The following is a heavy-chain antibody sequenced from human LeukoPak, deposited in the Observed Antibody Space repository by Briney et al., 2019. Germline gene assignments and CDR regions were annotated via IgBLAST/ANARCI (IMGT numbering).Heavy chain of an antibody. CDR2: INQDGSEK. D-gene: IGHD5-18*01. Sequence: GGSLRLSCAASGFTFSSYWMTWIHQAPGKGLDWVANINQDGSEKYYVDSVKGRFTISRDNAKNSLYLQMNSLGAEDTAVYYCARDTGGGYSCYDCWGQGTLVTVSS. CDR1: GFTFSSYW. CDR3: ARDTGGGYSCYDC. V-gene: IGHV3-7*01. J-gene: IGHJ4*02.